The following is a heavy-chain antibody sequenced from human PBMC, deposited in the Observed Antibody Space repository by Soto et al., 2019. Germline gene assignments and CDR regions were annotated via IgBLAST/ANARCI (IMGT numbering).Heavy chain of an antibody. D-gene: IGHD3-10*01. V-gene: IGHV3-33*01. J-gene: IGHJ4*02. CDR1: GFTFSSYG. Sequence: QVQLVESGGGVVQPGRSLRLSCAASGFTFSSYGMHWVRQAPGKGLEWVAVIWYDGSNKYYADSVKGRFTISRDNSKNPLALQMNSLRAEDTAVYYCARDRRYGSGSYQDYWGQGTLVTVSS. CDR3: ARDRRYGSGSYQDY. CDR2: IWYDGSNK.